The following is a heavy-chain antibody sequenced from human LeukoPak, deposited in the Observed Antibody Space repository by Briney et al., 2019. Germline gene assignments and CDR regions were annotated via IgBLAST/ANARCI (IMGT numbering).Heavy chain of an antibody. CDR1: GFTFSSYA. CDR2: ISYDGSNK. J-gene: IGHJ4*02. Sequence: PGGSLRLSCAASGFTFSSYAMHWVRQAPGKGLEWVAVISYDGSNKYYADSVKGRFTISRDNSKNTLYLQMNSLRAEDTAVYYCAREDYGSGRTFDYWGQGTLVTVSS. D-gene: IGHD3-10*01. V-gene: IGHV3-30-3*01. CDR3: AREDYGSGRTFDY.